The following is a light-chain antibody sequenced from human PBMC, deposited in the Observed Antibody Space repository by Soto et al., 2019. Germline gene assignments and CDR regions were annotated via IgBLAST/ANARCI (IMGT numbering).Light chain of an antibody. CDR1: QSVSSSY. CDR2: GAS. Sequence: EIVLTQSPGTLSLSPGERATLSCRASQSVSSSYLAWYQQKPGQAPRLLIYGASSRATGIPDRFSGSGSGTDFTLTISRLEPEDFAVYYCQQFATSPLTFGGGTKVDNK. V-gene: IGKV3-20*01. CDR3: QQFATSPLT. J-gene: IGKJ4*01.